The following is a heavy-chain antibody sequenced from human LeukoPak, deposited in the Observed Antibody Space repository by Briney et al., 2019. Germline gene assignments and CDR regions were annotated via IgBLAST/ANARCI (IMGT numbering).Heavy chain of an antibody. V-gene: IGHV1-24*01. J-gene: IGHJ4*02. CDR3: ATDMVGYCGGVTCYSEAY. CDR1: GSSLHELS. D-gene: IGHD2-21*01. Sequence: ASVKVSCKVSGSSLHELSMHWVRPAPGKGLEWMGGFDPEAGKTVYAEKLDGRLTVTDDTTTDTAYMQLSSLRLEDTAVYYCATDMVGYCGGVTCYSEAYWGQGSLVTVS. CDR2: FDPEAGKT.